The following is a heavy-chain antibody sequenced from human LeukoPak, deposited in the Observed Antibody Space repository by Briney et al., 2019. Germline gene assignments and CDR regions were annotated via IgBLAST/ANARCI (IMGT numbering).Heavy chain of an antibody. CDR1: GGSISSYY. CDR2: VYTSGST. D-gene: IGHD2-2*01. CDR3: ARSSIVVLPAALKVYYYYMDV. Sequence: SETLSLTCTVSGGSISSYYWSWIRQPAGKGLEWIGRVYTSGSTNYNPSLKSRVTMSLDTSKNQFSLRLSSVTAADTAVYYCARSSIVVLPAALKVYYYYMDVWGKGTTVTVFS. V-gene: IGHV4-4*07. J-gene: IGHJ6*03.